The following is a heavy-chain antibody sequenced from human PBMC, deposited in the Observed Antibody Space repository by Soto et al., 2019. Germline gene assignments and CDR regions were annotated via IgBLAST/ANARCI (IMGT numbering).Heavy chain of an antibody. CDR3: ARDLNPYYYDSSGLGGI. CDR1: GFTFSSYS. J-gene: IGHJ3*02. CDR2: ISSSSSYI. Sequence: PGGSLRLSCAASGFTFSSYSMNWVRQAPGKGLEWVSSISSSSSYIYYADSVKGRFTISRDNAKNSLYLQMSSLRAEDTAVYYCARDLNPYYYDSSGLGGIWGQGTMVTVSS. V-gene: IGHV3-21*01. D-gene: IGHD3-22*01.